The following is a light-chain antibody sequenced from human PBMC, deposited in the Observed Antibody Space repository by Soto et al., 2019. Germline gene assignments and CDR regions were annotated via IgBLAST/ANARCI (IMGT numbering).Light chain of an antibody. CDR2: SNN. Sequence: QSVLTQPPSATGSPGQRVTISCSGSSSNIGSYTVNWYQHLPGTAPKLLIYSNNQRPSGVPDRFSGSKSGTSASLAISGLQAEDEADYYCAAWDDTLNGYVFGTGTKVTVL. V-gene: IGLV1-44*01. CDR3: AAWDDTLNGYV. CDR1: SSNIGSYT. J-gene: IGLJ1*01.